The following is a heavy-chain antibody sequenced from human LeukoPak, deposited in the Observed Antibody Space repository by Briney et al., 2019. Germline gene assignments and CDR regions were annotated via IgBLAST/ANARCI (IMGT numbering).Heavy chain of an antibody. Sequence: SETLSLTCSVSGDSISYFYWSWIRQAAGKGLEWIGRIYTSGSTSYNPSLKSRVTISVDTSKNQFSLNLSSVTAADTAVYYCAAITMVRGAPGYWGQGTLVIVSS. CDR3: AAITMVRGAPGY. CDR1: GDSISYFY. V-gene: IGHV4-4*07. CDR2: IYTSGST. D-gene: IGHD3-10*01. J-gene: IGHJ4*02.